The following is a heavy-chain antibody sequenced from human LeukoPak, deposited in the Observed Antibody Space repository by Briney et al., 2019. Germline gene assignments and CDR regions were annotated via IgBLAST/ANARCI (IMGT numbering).Heavy chain of an antibody. D-gene: IGHD5-12*01. V-gene: IGHV4-34*01. Sequence: SETLSLTCAVYGGSFSGYYWSWIRQPPGKGLEWIGEINHSGSTNYNPSLKSRVTISVDASKNQLSLKLSSVTAADTAVYYCARGLVATIFRYYYYYMDVWGKGTTVTVSS. CDR2: INHSGST. CDR1: GGSFSGYY. J-gene: IGHJ6*03. CDR3: ARGLVATIFRYYYYYMDV.